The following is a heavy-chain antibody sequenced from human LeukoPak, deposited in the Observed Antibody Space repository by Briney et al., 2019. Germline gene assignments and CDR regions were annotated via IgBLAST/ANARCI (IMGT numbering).Heavy chain of an antibody. Sequence: GGSLRLSCAASGFTFSSYAMHWVRQAPGKGLEWVAVISYDGSNKYYADSVKGRFTISRDNSKNTPYLQMNSLRAEDTAVYYCASSTQTGTAYYFDYWGQGTLVTVSS. CDR1: GFTFSSYA. CDR2: ISYDGSNK. J-gene: IGHJ4*02. CDR3: ASSTQTGTAYYFDY. V-gene: IGHV3-30*01. D-gene: IGHD1-1*01.